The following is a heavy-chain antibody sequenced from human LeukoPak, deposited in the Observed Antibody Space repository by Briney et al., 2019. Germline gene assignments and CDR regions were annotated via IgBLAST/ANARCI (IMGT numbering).Heavy chain of an antibody. CDR1: GFTFSSYA. V-gene: IGHV3-23*01. D-gene: IGHD1-26*01. J-gene: IGHJ3*02. CDR3: AKVRLGGDTFDI. CDR2: LNGGGGDT. Sequence: GSLRLSCAASGFTFSSYAMCWVRQAPGKGLEWVSGLNGGGGDTYYADSVKGRFTISRDNSKNTLYLQINSLRAEDTAVYYCAKVRLGGDTFDIWGQGTMVSVSS.